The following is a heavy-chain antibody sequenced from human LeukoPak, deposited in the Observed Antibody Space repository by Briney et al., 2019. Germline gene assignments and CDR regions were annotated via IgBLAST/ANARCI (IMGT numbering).Heavy chain of an antibody. CDR1: GFTFSSYW. Sequence: GGSRRLSCAASGFTFSSYWMTWVRQAPGKGLEWVGNIKRDGSDKYYVGSVDGRFITSRDNAQNSLYLQMSSLRAEDTAIYYCARALYNTGWYPDYFDSWGQGTLVTVSS. J-gene: IGHJ4*02. V-gene: IGHV3-7*01. CDR2: IKRDGSDK. D-gene: IGHD6-19*01. CDR3: ARALYNTGWYPDYFDS.